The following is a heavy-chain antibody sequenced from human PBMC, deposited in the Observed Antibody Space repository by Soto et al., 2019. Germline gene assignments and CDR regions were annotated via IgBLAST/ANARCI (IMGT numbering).Heavy chain of an antibody. Sequence: GGSLRLSCAASGFTFSSYAMSWVRQAPGKGLEWASAISGSGGSTYYADSVKGRFTISRDNSKNTLYLQMNSLRAEDTAVYSCAKDLTSPYYYYGMDVWGQGTTVTVSS. V-gene: IGHV3-23*01. CDR3: AKDLTSPYYYYGMDV. CDR1: GFTFSSYA. D-gene: IGHD3-9*01. CDR2: ISGSGGST. J-gene: IGHJ6*02.